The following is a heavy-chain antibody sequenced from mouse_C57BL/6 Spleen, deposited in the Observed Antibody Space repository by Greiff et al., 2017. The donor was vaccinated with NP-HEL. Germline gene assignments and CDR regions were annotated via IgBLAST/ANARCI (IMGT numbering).Heavy chain of an antibody. CDR1: GFTFSDYY. V-gene: IGHV5-16*01. CDR3: ARDALGRARDY. D-gene: IGHD3-1*01. J-gene: IGHJ4*01. CDR2: INYDGSST. Sequence: EVMLVESEGGLVQPGSSMKLSCTASGFTFSDYYMAWVRQVPEKGLEWVANINYDGSSTYYLDSLKSRFIISRDNAKNILYLQMSSLKSEDTATYYCARDALGRARDYWGQGTSVTVSS.